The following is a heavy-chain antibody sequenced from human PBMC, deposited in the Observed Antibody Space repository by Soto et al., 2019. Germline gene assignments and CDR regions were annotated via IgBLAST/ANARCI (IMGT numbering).Heavy chain of an antibody. V-gene: IGHV4-39*01. Sequence: QLQLQESGPGLVKPSETLSLTCTVSGGSISSSNYYWGWIRQPPGKGLEWIGNIYYSGSTYYNPSLKSRITISVDTSTNQLSLKLSSVTAADTAVYYCARTTRSFDYWGQGTLVTVSS. CDR1: GGSISSSNYY. D-gene: IGHD1-1*01. CDR3: ARTTRSFDY. CDR2: IYYSGST. J-gene: IGHJ4*02.